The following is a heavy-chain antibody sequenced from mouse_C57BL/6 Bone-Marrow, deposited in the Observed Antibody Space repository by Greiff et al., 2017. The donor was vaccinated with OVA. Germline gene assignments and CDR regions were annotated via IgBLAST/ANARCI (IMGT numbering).Heavy chain of an antibody. CDR2: ISSGSSTI. CDR3: ARPYYGSSPYWYFDV. D-gene: IGHD1-1*01. J-gene: IGHJ1*03. V-gene: IGHV5-17*01. CDR1: GFTFSDYG. Sequence: EVQVVESGGGLVKPGGSLKLSCAASGFTFSDYGMHWVRQAPEKGLEWVAYISSGSSTIYYADTVKGRFTISRDNAKNTLFLQMTSLRSEDTAMYYCARPYYGSSPYWYFDVWGTGTTVTVSS.